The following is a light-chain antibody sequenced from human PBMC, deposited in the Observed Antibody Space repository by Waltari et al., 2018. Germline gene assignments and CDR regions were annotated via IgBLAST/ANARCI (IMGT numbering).Light chain of an antibody. CDR2: DVQ. J-gene: IGLJ3*02. CDR1: RPDIGGYTS. CDR3: SSHTRSSTRV. V-gene: IGLV2-14*03. Sequence: QSALTQPASVSGSPGQSITSSCTGSRPDIGGYTSVSWYQQHPGQAPKVILYDVQNPPSWVPDRFSGSKSGNTASLTISGLQDEDEADYYCSSHTRSSTRVFGGGT.